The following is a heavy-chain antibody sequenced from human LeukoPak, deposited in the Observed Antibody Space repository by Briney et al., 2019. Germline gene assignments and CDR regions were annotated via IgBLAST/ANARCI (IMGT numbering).Heavy chain of an antibody. Sequence: GASVKVSCKASGYTFTGYNMHWVRQAPGQGLEWMGWINPNSGGTNYAQKFQGRVTMTRDTSISTAYMELSRLRSDDTAVYYCARVASGSRGFDYWGQGTLVTVSS. D-gene: IGHD1-26*01. CDR3: ARVASGSRGFDY. CDR2: INPNSGGT. V-gene: IGHV1-2*02. CDR1: GYTFTGYN. J-gene: IGHJ4*02.